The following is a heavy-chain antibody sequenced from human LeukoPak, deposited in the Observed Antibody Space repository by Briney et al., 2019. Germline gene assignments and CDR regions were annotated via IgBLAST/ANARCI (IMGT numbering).Heavy chain of an antibody. Sequence: PSETLSLTCTVFGGSISGYYWSWLRQPPGKGLEWIAYMYYSGGDTYYNPSLNSRVAISVDTSTNQVSLKLRCVTAADTAVYYCDTGPHPFDHWGQGILVTVSS. CDR3: DTGPHPFDH. V-gene: IGHV4-59*08. CDR1: GGSISGYY. J-gene: IGHJ5*02. CDR2: MYYSGGDT.